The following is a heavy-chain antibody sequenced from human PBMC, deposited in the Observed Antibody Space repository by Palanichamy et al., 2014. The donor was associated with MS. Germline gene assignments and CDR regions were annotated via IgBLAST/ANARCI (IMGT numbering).Heavy chain of an antibody. V-gene: IGHV4-59*01. Sequence: QVQLQESGPGLVKPSETLSLTCTVSGGSISSYYWSWIRQPPGKGLEWIGYIYYSGSTNYNPSLKSRVTISVDTSKNQFSLELSSVTAADTAVYYCARTNSGYDRGAFDIWGQGTMVTVSS. J-gene: IGHJ3*02. CDR1: GGSISSYY. CDR2: IYYSGST. CDR3: ARTNSGYDRGAFDI. D-gene: IGHD5-12*01.